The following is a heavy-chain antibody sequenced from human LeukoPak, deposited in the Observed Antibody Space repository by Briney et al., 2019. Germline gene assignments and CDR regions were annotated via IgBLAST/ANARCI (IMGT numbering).Heavy chain of an antibody. Sequence: ASVKVSCKASGYTFTGYYMNWVRQAPGQGLEWMGWINPNSGGTNYAQKFQGRVTMTRDTSISTAYMELSRLRSDDTAVYYCARWGYCSGGSCYATDRLYDYWGQGTLVTVSS. V-gene: IGHV1-2*02. CDR1: GYTFTGYY. J-gene: IGHJ4*02. CDR3: ARWGYCSGGSCYATDRLYDY. D-gene: IGHD2-15*01. CDR2: INPNSGGT.